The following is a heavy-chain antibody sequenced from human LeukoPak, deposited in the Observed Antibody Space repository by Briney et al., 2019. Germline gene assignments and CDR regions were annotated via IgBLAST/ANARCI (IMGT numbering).Heavy chain of an antibody. V-gene: IGHV4-61*02. Sequence: SQTLSLTCTVSGGSINSGSYYWSWIRQPAGQGLERIGRIYTSGSTNYNPSLKSRVTISVDTSKNQFSLKLSSVTAADTAVYYCARTRYVLLWFGEYSHSWFDPWGQGTLVTVSS. CDR3: ARTRYVLLWFGEYSHSWFDP. J-gene: IGHJ5*02. CDR2: IYTSGST. CDR1: GGSINSGSYY. D-gene: IGHD3-10*01.